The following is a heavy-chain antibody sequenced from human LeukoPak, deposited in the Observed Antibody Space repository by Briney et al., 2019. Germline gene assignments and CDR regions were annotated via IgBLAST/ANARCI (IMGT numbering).Heavy chain of an antibody. D-gene: IGHD1-26*01. Sequence: QPRGSLRLSCAASGFTVSSNYMSWVRQAPGKGLEWVSVIYSGGSTYYADSVMGRFTISRDNSKNTLYLQMNSLRAEDTAVYYCARGEEWELAFDYWGQGTLVTVSS. CDR3: ARGEEWELAFDY. V-gene: IGHV3-53*01. J-gene: IGHJ4*02. CDR2: IYSGGST. CDR1: GFTVSSNY.